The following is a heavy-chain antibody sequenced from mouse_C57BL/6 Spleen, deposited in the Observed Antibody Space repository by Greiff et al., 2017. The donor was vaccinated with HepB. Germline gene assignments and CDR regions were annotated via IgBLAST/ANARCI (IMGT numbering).Heavy chain of an antibody. CDR3: ARGGFYYGSSYYFDY. CDR2: SNPNNGGT. V-gene: IGHV1-18*01. D-gene: IGHD1-1*01. J-gene: IGHJ2*01. Sequence: VQLQQSGPELVKPGASVKIPCKASGYTFTDYNMDWVKQSHGKSLEWIGDSNPNNGGTIYNQKFKGKATLTVDKSSSTAYMELRSLTSEDTAVYYCARGGFYYGSSYYFDYWGQGTTLTVSS. CDR1: GYTFTDYN.